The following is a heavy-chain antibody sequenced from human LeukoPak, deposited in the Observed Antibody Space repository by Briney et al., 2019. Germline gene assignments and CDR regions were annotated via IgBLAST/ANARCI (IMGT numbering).Heavy chain of an antibody. CDR1: GFIFNHYT. CDR3: ARPGASSGSPNYYYYYMDV. J-gene: IGHJ6*03. D-gene: IGHD3-22*01. CDR2: INGNSAYI. V-gene: IGHV3-21*01. Sequence: GGSLRLSCAASGFIFNHYTLIWVRQAPGKGLEWVSSINGNSAYIYYAASVKGRFTISRDNAEKSLYLQMNSLSAEDTAVYYCARPGASSGSPNYYYYYMDVWGKGTTVTVSS.